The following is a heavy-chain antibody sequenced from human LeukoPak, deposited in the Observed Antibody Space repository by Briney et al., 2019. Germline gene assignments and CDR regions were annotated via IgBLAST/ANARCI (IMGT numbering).Heavy chain of an antibody. CDR3: AREDTGYCSGGSCYFADY. V-gene: IGHV5-51*01. CDR1: GSIFTSYW. D-gene: IGHD2-15*01. CDR2: IYPGDSDT. Sequence: GASLKISCQGSGSIFTSYWIGWVRQLPGKGLEWMGIIYPGDSDTRYSPSFQGQVTISADKSISTAYLQWSSLKASDTAMYSCAREDTGYCSGGSCYFADYWGQGTLVTVSS. J-gene: IGHJ4*02.